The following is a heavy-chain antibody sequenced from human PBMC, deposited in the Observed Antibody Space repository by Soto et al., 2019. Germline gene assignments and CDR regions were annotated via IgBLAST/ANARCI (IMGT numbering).Heavy chain of an antibody. J-gene: IGHJ6*02. CDR2: INHSGST. Sequence: NPSETLSLTCAVYGGSFSGYYWSWIRQPPGKGLEWIGEINHSGSTNYNPSLKSRVTISVDTSKNQFSLKLSSVTAADTAVYYFARGERDYDFWSGQYYGMDVWGQGTTVTVSS. D-gene: IGHD3-3*01. CDR3: ARGERDYDFWSGQYYGMDV. V-gene: IGHV4-34*01. CDR1: GGSFSGYY.